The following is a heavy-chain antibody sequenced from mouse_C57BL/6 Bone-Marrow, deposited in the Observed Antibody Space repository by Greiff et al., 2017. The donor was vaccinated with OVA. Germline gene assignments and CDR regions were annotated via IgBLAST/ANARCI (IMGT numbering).Heavy chain of an antibody. CDR1: GFTFSSYA. J-gene: IGHJ2*01. CDR3: ASTGTMNY. CDR2: ISDGGSYT. Sequence: EVKLVESGGGLVKPGGSLKLSCAASGFTFSSYAMSWVRQTPEKRLEWVATISDGGSYTYYPDNVKGRFTISRDNAKNNLYLQMSHLKSEDTAMYYCASTGTMNYWGQGTTLTVSS. V-gene: IGHV5-4*03. D-gene: IGHD4-1*01.